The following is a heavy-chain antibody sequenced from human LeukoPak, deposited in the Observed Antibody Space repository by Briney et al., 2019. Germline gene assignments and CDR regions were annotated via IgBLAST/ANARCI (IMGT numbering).Heavy chain of an antibody. CDR2: IYYTGST. V-gene: IGHV4-59*08. CDR1: GGSISSYY. CDR3: ARLLGPLGYYGMDV. Sequence: SETLSLTCTVSGGSISSYYWSWIRQPPGKGLEWIGYIYYTGSTNYNPSLKSRVTISVDTSKNQFSLKLSSVTAADTAVHYCARLLGPLGYYGMDVWGQGTTVTVSS. D-gene: IGHD6-13*01. J-gene: IGHJ6*02.